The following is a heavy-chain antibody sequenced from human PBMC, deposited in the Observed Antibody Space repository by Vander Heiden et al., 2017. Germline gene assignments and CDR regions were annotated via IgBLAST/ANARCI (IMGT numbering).Heavy chain of an antibody. CDR1: GFTFSNYA. J-gene: IGHJ4*02. CDR2: ISDSGGST. Sequence: EVQLLESGGGLVQPGGSLRLSCAASGFTFSNYAMSWVRQAPGKGLEWVSVISDSGGSTYYADSVKGRFTISRDNSKNTLYLQMNSLRAEDTAVYYCAKDRFCSSTSCPTGDYWGQGTLVTVSS. V-gene: IGHV3-23*01. CDR3: AKDRFCSSTSCPTGDY. D-gene: IGHD2-2*01.